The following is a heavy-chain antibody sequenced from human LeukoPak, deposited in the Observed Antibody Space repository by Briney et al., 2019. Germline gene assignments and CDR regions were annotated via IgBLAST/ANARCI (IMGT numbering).Heavy chain of an antibody. CDR1: GFTFSSYG. J-gene: IGHJ4*02. V-gene: IGHV3-23*01. D-gene: IGHD2-2*01. CDR2: ISGSGGST. CDR3: AKDSAPVAMSDFDY. Sequence: GGSLRLSCAASGFTFSSYGMSWVRQAPGKGPEWVSAISGSGGSTYYADSVKGRFTISRDNSKNTLYLQMNSLRAEDTAVYYCAKDSAPVAMSDFDYWGQGTLVTVSS.